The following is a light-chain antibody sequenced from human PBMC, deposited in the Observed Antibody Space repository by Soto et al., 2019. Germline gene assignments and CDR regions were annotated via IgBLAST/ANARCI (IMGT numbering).Light chain of an antibody. CDR3: QQYNNWPAT. V-gene: IGKV3-15*01. CDR2: GAS. J-gene: IGKJ3*01. Sequence: EIVMTQSPATLSVSPGERATLSCRASQSVSSNLAWYQQKPGQAPRLLIYGASTRATGIPARCSGSGSATEFTLTISSLQSEDFAVYYCQQYNNWPATFGPGTKVDIK. CDR1: QSVSSN.